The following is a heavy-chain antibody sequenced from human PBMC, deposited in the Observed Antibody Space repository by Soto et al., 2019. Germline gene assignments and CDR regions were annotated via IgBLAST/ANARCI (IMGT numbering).Heavy chain of an antibody. V-gene: IGHV3-33*01. CDR3: ASEYCSGGSCHYYGMDV. CDR1: GFTFSSYG. Sequence: QVQLVESGGGVVQPGRSLRLSCAASGFTFSSYGMHWVRQAPGNGLEWVAVIWYDGSNKYYADSVKGRFTISRDNSKNTLYLQMNSLRAEDTAVYYCASEYCSGGSCHYYGMDVWGQGTTVTVSS. CDR2: IWYDGSNK. J-gene: IGHJ6*02. D-gene: IGHD2-15*01.